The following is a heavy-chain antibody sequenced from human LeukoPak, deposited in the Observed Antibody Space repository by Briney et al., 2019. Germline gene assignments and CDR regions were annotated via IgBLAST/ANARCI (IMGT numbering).Heavy chain of an antibody. V-gene: IGHV3-23*01. Sequence: GGSLRLSCVASGFTFSNYAMSWVRQAPGKGLEWVSVISDNGDSAFYGDSVKGRFTMSRDNSKNTLFLQMNSLRAEDTAIYYCAPDLRGTDWSLDYWGQGTLVTVSS. CDR2: ISDNGDSA. D-gene: IGHD3-9*01. CDR1: GFTFSNYA. J-gene: IGHJ4*02. CDR3: APDLRGTDWSLDY.